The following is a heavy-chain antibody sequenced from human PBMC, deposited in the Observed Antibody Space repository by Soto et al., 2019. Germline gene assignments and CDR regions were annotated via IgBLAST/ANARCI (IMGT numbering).Heavy chain of an antibody. V-gene: IGHV1-69*06. CDR1: VGTFSSYA. D-gene: IGHD3-22*01. Sequence: SVKVSCKASVGTFSSYAISWVRQAPGQGLEWMGGIIPIFGTANYAQKFQGRVTITADKSTSTAYMELSSLRSEDTAVYYCALTRYYDTGHGMDVWGQGTTVTVSS. J-gene: IGHJ6*02. CDR3: ALTRYYDTGHGMDV. CDR2: IIPIFGTA.